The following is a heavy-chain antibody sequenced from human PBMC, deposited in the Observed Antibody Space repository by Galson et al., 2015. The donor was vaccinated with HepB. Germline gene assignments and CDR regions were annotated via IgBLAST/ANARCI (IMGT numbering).Heavy chain of an antibody. V-gene: IGHV3-30*18. CDR1: GFTFSSYG. D-gene: IGHD4-23*01. CDR3: AKDLGHDYGGNFDY. J-gene: IGHJ4*02. Sequence: SLRLSCAASGFTFSSYGMHWVRQAPGKGLEWVAVISYDGSNKYYADSVKGRFTISRDNSKNTLYLQMNSLRAEDTAVYYCAKDLGHDYGGNFDYWGQGTLVTVSS. CDR2: ISYDGSNK.